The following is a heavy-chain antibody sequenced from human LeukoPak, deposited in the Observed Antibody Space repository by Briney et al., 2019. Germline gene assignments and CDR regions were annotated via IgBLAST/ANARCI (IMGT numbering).Heavy chain of an antibody. J-gene: IGHJ6*03. CDR3: ARGVAALMDV. CDR1: RFTFSNYW. CDR2: IKQDASEK. V-gene: IGHV3-7*04. D-gene: IGHD6-6*01. Sequence: GGSLRLSCAASRFTFSNYWMNWVRQAPGKGLEWVANIKQDASEKHYVDSVRGRFTISRDNAKNSLYLQMDSLRGEDTAVYFCARGVAALMDVWGKGTTVTVSS.